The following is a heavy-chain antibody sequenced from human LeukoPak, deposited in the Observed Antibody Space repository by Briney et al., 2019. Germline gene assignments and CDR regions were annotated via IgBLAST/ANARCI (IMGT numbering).Heavy chain of an antibody. D-gene: IGHD1-7*01. Sequence: AASVKVSCKASGGTFSSYAISWVRQAPGQGLGWMGGIIPIFGTANYAQKFQGRVTITADESTSTAYMELSSLRSEDTAVYYCARDGDSRITGTPEAWFDPWGQGTLVTVSS. J-gene: IGHJ5*02. V-gene: IGHV1-69*13. CDR1: GGTFSSYA. CDR3: ARDGDSRITGTPEAWFDP. CDR2: IIPIFGTA.